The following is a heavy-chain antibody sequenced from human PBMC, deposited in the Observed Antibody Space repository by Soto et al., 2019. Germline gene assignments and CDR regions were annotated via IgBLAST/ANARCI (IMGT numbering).Heavy chain of an antibody. V-gene: IGHV1-18*04. CDR3: ARTGGGMAARPLEY. J-gene: IGHJ4*02. CDR1: GYMFTTYG. CDR2: VSAYNGNK. Sequence: ASVKVSCKASGYMFTTYGISWLRQVPGQGLEWMAWVSAYNGNKKYAQKFQDRITMTIDTCTSTVSMEFGSLTPDDTAIYYCARTGGGMAARPLEYWGQGTLVTVSS. D-gene: IGHD6-6*01.